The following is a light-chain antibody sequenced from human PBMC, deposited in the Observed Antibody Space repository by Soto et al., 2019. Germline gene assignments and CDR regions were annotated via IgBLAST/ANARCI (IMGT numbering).Light chain of an antibody. Sequence: DIQMTQSPSSLSASVGDRVTITCRSRQTITTYLNWYQQKQGKAPKLLIYAASTLQLGVPSRFSGSGFGTDFTLTITSLQPDDFATYSCQQSYRPPRTFGPGTKVEIK. CDR1: QTITTY. J-gene: IGKJ1*01. CDR3: QQSYRPPRT. CDR2: AAS. V-gene: IGKV1-39*01.